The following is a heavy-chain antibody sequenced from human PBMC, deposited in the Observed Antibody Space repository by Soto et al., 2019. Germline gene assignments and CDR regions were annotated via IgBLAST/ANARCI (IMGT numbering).Heavy chain of an antibody. CDR2: IIPVFTKA. J-gene: IGHJ3*01. V-gene: IGHV1-69*18. CDR3: ARMGHPLSGAFDL. CDR1: GGTFGNYA. Sequence: QVQLVQSGAVVKKPGSSVKVSCKASGGTFGNYAVSWLRQAPGQGLAWMGTIIPVFTKATYAQKFQGRVTITADDSSSTAYMELNSLRSEDTAIYYCARMGHPLSGAFDLWGQGTMVTVSS. D-gene: IGHD3-10*01.